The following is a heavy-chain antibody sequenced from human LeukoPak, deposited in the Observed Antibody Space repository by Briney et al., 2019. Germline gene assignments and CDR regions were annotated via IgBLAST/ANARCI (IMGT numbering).Heavy chain of an antibody. CDR1: GGTFSSYA. J-gene: IGHJ3*02. CDR3: ASRTIFPPVAAFDI. V-gene: IGHV1-69*05. CDR2: IIPIFGTA. Sequence: SVKVSCNASGGTFSSYAISWVRQAPGQGLEWMGGIIPIFGTANYAQKFQGRVTITTDESTSTAYMELSSLRSEDTAVYYCASRTIFPPVAAFDIWGQGTMVTVSS. D-gene: IGHD3-9*01.